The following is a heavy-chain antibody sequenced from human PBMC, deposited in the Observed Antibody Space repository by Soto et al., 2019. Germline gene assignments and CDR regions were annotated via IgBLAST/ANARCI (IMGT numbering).Heavy chain of an antibody. D-gene: IGHD6-19*01. Sequence: EVQLVESGGGLVQPGGSLRLSCAASGFTVSSNYMSWDRQARGKGLEWVSGIYSGGSTYYADSVKGKFTISRDNFQNTLYLQMNSLRAEDTAVYYCARDRIAVAGNPEYFQHWGQGTLVTVSS. CDR2: IYSGGST. J-gene: IGHJ1*01. V-gene: IGHV3-66*01. CDR1: GFTVSSNY. CDR3: ARDRIAVAGNPEYFQH.